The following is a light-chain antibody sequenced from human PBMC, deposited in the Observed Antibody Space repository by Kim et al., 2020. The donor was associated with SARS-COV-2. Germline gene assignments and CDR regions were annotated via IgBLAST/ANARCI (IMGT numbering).Light chain of an antibody. V-gene: IGLV10-54*04. Sequence: TPELHCTGSSNKDGNMGVTWLQQNQGHPPKPLSYRNNNRPSGISEGFSASRSGNTASLTITGLQPEDEADYYCSTWDFSLSAVVFGGGTQLTVL. J-gene: IGLJ2*01. CDR2: RNN. CDR3: STWDFSLSAVV. CDR1: SNKDGNMG.